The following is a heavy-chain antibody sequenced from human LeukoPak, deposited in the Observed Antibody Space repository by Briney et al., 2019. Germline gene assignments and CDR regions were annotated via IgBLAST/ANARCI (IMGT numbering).Heavy chain of an antibody. V-gene: IGHV3-23*01. D-gene: IGHD2-2*01. Sequence: GETLRLSCAASGFTFSNSGMSWVRQAPGKGLEWVSYISGSDTTTHYADSEKRRFPIYRDNPKNTLYLQMNSLRAEDTAVYFCAKDQVVPFAYWGQGTLVTVSS. CDR2: ISGSDTTT. J-gene: IGHJ4*02. CDR3: AKDQVVPFAY. CDR1: GFTFSNSG.